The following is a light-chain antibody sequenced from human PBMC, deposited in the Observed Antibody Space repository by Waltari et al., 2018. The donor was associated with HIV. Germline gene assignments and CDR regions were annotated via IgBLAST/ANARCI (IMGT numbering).Light chain of an antibody. CDR2: GAS. Sequence: DIVLTQSPGTLSLSPGERATLSCRASQSISSRLLAWYQQKLGQAPRLLIYGASSRAAGIPDRFSGSVSGTDFTLTINRLEPEDCGVFYCHHYGSSPFTFGPGTKVDIK. J-gene: IGKJ3*01. V-gene: IGKV3-20*01. CDR3: HHYGSSPFT. CDR1: QSISSRL.